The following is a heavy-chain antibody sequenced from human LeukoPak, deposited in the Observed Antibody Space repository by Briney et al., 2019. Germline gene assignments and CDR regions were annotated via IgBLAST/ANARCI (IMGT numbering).Heavy chain of an antibody. Sequence: GGSLRLSCAASGFTFSRDGIHWVRQAPGKGLEWVAVISNDETNKYYTDSVRGRFTISRDNSKNMVYLQMNSLRVEDTAIYYCAKEGQRGSYGVYDDYHWGQGTLVTVSS. V-gene: IGHV3-30*18. CDR1: GFTFSRDG. J-gene: IGHJ5*02. CDR3: AKEGQRGSYGVYDDYH. D-gene: IGHD5/OR15-5a*01. CDR2: ISNDETNK.